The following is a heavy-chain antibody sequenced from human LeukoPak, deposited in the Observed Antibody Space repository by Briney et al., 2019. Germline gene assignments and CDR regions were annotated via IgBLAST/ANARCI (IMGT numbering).Heavy chain of an antibody. D-gene: IGHD6-13*01. CDR3: ASGYSSTWYYFDY. Sequence: GRSLRLSCVASGFTFSSYTMNWVRQAPGRGLEWVSVIYSGGSTYYADSVKGRFTISRDNPKNTLYLQMNSLRAEDTAVYYCASGYSSTWYYFDYWGQGTLVTISS. CDR1: GFTFSSYT. J-gene: IGHJ4*02. CDR2: IYSGGST. V-gene: IGHV3-53*01.